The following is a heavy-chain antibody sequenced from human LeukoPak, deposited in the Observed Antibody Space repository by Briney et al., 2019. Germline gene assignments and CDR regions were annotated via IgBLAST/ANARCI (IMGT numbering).Heavy chain of an antibody. CDR2: ISSGSTYI. D-gene: IGHD2-15*01. Sequence: GGSLRLSCAASGFTFSRYSMEWVRQAPGKGLEWVSSISSGSTYIYYADSMKGRFTISRDNAKNSLYLRMNSLRAEDTAVYYCARVSGSCYLNWGQGTLVTVSS. CDR3: ARVSGSCYLN. V-gene: IGHV3-21*01. J-gene: IGHJ4*02. CDR1: GFTFSRYS.